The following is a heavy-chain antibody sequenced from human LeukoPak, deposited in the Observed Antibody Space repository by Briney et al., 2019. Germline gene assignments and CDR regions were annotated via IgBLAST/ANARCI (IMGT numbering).Heavy chain of an antibody. CDR1: GFTFSSYS. CDR2: ISSSSSYI. V-gene: IGHV3-21*01. CDR3: ARDSYDSSGYYDAFDI. D-gene: IGHD3-22*01. Sequence: PGGSLRLSCAASGFTFSSYSMNWVRQAPGKGLEWVSSISSSSSYIYYADSVKGRFTISRDNAKNSLYLQMNSLRAEDTAVYYCARDSYDSSGYYDAFDIWGQGTMVTVSS. J-gene: IGHJ3*02.